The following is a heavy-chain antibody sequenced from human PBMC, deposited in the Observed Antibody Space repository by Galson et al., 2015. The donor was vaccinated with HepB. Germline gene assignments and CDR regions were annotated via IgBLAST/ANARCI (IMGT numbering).Heavy chain of an antibody. CDR3: ASLGYCSGGSCRRVDY. CDR2: IIPILAIA. Sequence: SVKVSCKASGGTFSTYTINWVRQAPGQGLECMGRIIPILAIANYTQNFQGRVTSTAEKSTSTAYMELSSLRSDDTAVYYCASLGYCSGGSCRRVDYWGQGTLGTVAS. D-gene: IGHD2-15*01. CDR1: GGTFSTYT. J-gene: IGHJ4*02. V-gene: IGHV1-69*02.